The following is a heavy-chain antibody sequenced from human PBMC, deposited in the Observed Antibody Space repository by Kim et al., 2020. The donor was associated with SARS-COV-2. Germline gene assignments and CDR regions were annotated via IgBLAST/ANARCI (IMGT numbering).Heavy chain of an antibody. D-gene: IGHD6-19*01. J-gene: IGHJ4*02. V-gene: IGHV3-23*01. CDR2: ISGSGGST. Sequence: GGSLRLSCAASGFTFSSYAMSWVRQAPGKGLEWVSAISGSGGSTYYADSVKGRFTISRDNSKNTLYLQMNSLRAEDTAVYYCAKYGPYSSGWYDSYFDYWGQGTLVTVSS. CDR3: AKYGPYSSGWYDSYFDY. CDR1: GFTFSSYA.